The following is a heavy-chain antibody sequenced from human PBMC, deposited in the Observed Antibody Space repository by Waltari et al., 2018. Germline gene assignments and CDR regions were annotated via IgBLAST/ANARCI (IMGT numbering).Heavy chain of an antibody. CDR2: IYYSGST. Sequence: QLQLQESGPGLVKPSETLSLTCTVSGGPISSSSYYWGWIRRPPGKGLEWIGSIYYSGSTYYNPSLKSRVTISVDTSKNQFSLKLSSVTAADTAVYYCARDRVVGATPHYGMDVWGQGTTVTVSS. D-gene: IGHD1-26*01. CDR3: ARDRVVGATPHYGMDV. CDR1: GGPISSSSYY. J-gene: IGHJ6*02. V-gene: IGHV4-39*07.